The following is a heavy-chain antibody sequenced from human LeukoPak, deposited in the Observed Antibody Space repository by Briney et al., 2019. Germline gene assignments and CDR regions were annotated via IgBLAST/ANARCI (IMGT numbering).Heavy chain of an antibody. CDR2: IGKTSRDM. D-gene: IGHD1-14*01. J-gene: IGHJ4*02. CDR1: GFSFSTST. V-gene: IGHV3-21*01. Sequence: GGSLRLSCASSGFSFSTSTMNWVRQAPGKGLEWISSIGKTSRDMYYADSVRGRFTISRDNAKNSLFLLMNSLRVEDTSVYYCVRGDNRDYWGQGTLVTVSS. CDR3: VRGDNRDY.